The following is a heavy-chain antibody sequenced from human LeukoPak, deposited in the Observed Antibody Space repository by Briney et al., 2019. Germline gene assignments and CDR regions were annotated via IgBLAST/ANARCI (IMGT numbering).Heavy chain of an antibody. J-gene: IGHJ4*02. V-gene: IGHV1-2*02. Sequence: GASVKVSFKASGYTFTGYYTHWVRQAPGQGLEWMGWINPNSGGTNYAQKFQGRVIMTRDTSISTAYMVLSRLRSDDTAVYHCARKEGYSYGNHIDYWGQGTLVTVSS. CDR1: GYTFTGYY. CDR3: ARKEGYSYGNHIDY. D-gene: IGHD5-18*01. CDR2: INPNSGGT.